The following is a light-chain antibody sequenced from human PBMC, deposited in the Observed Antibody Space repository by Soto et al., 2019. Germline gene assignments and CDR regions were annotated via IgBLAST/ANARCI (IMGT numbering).Light chain of an antibody. CDR1: QSVSSN. J-gene: IGKJ2*01. Sequence: EIVMTQSPATLSVSPGERATLSCRASQSVSSNLAWYQQKPGQAPRLLIYGASTRAAGIPARFSGSWSGTEFSHTISRLQSEDFAVYYCQHYYNWQYTFGQATKLEIK. CDR3: QHYYNWQYT. V-gene: IGKV3-15*01. CDR2: GAS.